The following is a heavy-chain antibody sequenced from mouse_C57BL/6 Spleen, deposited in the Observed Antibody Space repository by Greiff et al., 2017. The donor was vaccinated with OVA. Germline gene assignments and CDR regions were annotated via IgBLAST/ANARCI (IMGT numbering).Heavy chain of an antibody. Sequence: EVQLQQSGPELVKPGASVKISCKASGYSFTGYYMNWVKQSPEKSLEWIGEINPSTGGTTYNRKFKAKATLTVDKSSSTAYMQLKSLTSEDSAVYYCARGGSSGYYWGQGTTLTVSS. CDR1: GYSFTGYY. CDR3: ARGGSSGYY. D-gene: IGHD3-2*02. V-gene: IGHV1-42*01. CDR2: INPSTGGT. J-gene: IGHJ2*01.